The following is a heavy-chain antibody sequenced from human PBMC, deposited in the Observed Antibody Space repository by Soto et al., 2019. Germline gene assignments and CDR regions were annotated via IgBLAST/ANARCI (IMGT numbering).Heavy chain of an antibody. CDR1: GGTFSSYA. V-gene: IGHV1-69*13. D-gene: IGHD6-13*01. CDR3: ARARAAAGHYYYGMDV. CDR2: IIPIFGTA. J-gene: IGHJ6*02. Sequence: SVKVSCKASGGTFSSYAISWVRQAPGQGLEWMGGIIPIFGTANYAQKFQGRVTITADESTSTAYMELSSLRSEDTAVYYRARARAAAGHYYYGMDVWGQGTTVTVSS.